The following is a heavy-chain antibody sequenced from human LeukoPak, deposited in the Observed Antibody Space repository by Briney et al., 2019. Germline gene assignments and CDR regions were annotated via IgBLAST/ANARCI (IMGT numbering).Heavy chain of an antibody. CDR2: ISYSGTT. V-gene: IGHV4-39*07. Sequence: PSETLSLTCTVSGGSISSSNYYWGWIRQPPGKGLEWIGTISYSGTTYYNPPLKSRVTISVDMSKNQFSLKLSSVTAADTAVYYCARDGSGCDYWGQGTLVTVSS. CDR1: GGSISSSNYY. CDR3: ARDGSGCDY. J-gene: IGHJ4*02. D-gene: IGHD6-25*01.